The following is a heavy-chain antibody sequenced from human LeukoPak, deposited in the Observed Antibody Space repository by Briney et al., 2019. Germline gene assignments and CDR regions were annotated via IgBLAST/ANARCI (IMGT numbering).Heavy chain of an antibody. CDR1: GFTFSSYS. J-gene: IGHJ6*03. V-gene: IGHV3-21*01. Sequence: PGGSLRLSCAASGFTFSSYSMNWVRQAPGKGLEWVSSISSSSSYIYYADSVKGRFTISRDNAKNSLYLQMNSLRAEDTAVYYCARAGALAAAALHTNYMDVWGKGTTVTVSS. D-gene: IGHD6-13*01. CDR3: ARAGALAAAALHTNYMDV. CDR2: ISSSSSYI.